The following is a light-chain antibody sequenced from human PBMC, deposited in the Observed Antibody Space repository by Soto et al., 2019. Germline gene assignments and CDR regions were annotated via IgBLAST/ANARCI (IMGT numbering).Light chain of an antibody. CDR3: TSYAGSKIVV. V-gene: IGLV2-8*01. CDR2: EVN. CDR1: SSDVGGYNY. Sequence: QSALTQPPSASGSPGQSVTISCTGTSSDVGGYNYVSWYKQYPGKAPKLMIYEVNKRPSGVPDRFSGSKSGNTASLTVSGLQAEDEADYYCTSYAGSKIVVFGGGTKLTVL. J-gene: IGLJ2*01.